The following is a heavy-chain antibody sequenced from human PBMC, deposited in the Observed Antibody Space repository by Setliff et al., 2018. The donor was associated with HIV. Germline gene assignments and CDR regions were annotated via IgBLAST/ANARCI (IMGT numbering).Heavy chain of an antibody. CDR1: GYSISSGYY. V-gene: IGHV4-38-2*02. CDR2: MHHSGGT. Sequence: SETLSLTCAVSGYSISSGYYWGCIRQPPGKGLEWIGSMHHSGGTYYNPSLKTRVTISVDTSKNQFSLKLSSVTAADTAVYYCARDLPPYSGSLGVAFDIWGQGTMVTVSS. J-gene: IGHJ3*02. D-gene: IGHD1-26*01. CDR3: ARDLPPYSGSLGVAFDI.